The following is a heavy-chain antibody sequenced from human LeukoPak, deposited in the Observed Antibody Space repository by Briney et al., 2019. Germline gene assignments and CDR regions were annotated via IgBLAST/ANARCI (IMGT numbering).Heavy chain of an antibody. Sequence: GASVKVSCKASGYTFTGYYMHWVRQAPGQGLEWMGWINPNGGGTNCAQKFQGRVTMTRDTSISTAYMELSRLRSDDTAVYYCAMAATSYNWFDPWGQGTLVTVSS. J-gene: IGHJ5*02. CDR1: GYTFTGYY. V-gene: IGHV1-2*02. CDR2: INPNGGGT. CDR3: AMAATSYNWFDP. D-gene: IGHD2-15*01.